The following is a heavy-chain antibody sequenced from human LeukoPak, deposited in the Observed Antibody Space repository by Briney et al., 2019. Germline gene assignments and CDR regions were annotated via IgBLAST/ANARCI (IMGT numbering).Heavy chain of an antibody. CDR2: ISGSGRSI. D-gene: IGHD3-22*01. J-gene: IGHJ3*02. CDR1: GFTFSDYY. CDR3: ARDRIRYYYDSSGYYYDAFDI. Sequence: GGSLRLSCAASGFTFSDYYMSWIRQAPGKGLEWVSYISGSGRSIYYADSVKGRFTISRDNAKNSLYLQMNSLRAEDTAVYYCARDRIRYYYDSSGYYYDAFDIWGQGTMVTVSS. V-gene: IGHV3-11*04.